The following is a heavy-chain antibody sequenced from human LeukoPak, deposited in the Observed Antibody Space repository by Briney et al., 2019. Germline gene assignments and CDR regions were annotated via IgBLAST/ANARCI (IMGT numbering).Heavy chain of an antibody. J-gene: IGHJ4*02. V-gene: IGHV3-30*18. Sequence: GRSLRLSCAASGFTFSSYGMHWVRQAPGKGLEWVAVISYDGSNKYYADSVKGRFTISRDNSKNTLYLQMNSLRPEDTAVYYCAKELIVGAGDYWGQGTLVTVSS. CDR3: AKELIVGAGDY. D-gene: IGHD1-26*01. CDR2: ISYDGSNK. CDR1: GFTFSSYG.